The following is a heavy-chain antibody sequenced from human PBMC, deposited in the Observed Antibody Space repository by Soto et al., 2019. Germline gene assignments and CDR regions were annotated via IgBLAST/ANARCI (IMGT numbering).Heavy chain of an antibody. J-gene: IGHJ5*02. CDR2: IIHILGIA. CDR1: GGTFSSYT. Sequence: SVKVSCKASGGTFSSYTIGWVRQAPGQGLEWMGRIIHILGIANYAQKFQGRVTITADKSTSTAYMELSSLRSEDTAVYYCARAAIVVVPAGPFNWFDPWGQGTLVTVSS. CDR3: ARAAIVVVPAGPFNWFDP. D-gene: IGHD2-2*01. V-gene: IGHV1-69*02.